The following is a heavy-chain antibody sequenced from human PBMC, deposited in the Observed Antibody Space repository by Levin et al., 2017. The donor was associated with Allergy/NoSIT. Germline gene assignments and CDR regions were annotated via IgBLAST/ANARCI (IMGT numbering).Heavy chain of an antibody. V-gene: IGHV3-21*01. D-gene: IGHD6-13*01. CDR2: ISSSSSYI. CDR3: AREGGIAPFDI. CDR1: GFTFSSYS. Sequence: PGGFLRLSCAASGFTFSSYSMNWVRQAPGKGLEWVSSISSSSSYIYYADSVKGRFTISRDNAKNSLYLQMNSLRAEDRAVYYCAREGGIAPFDIWGKGKMVTVSA. J-gene: IGHJ3*02.